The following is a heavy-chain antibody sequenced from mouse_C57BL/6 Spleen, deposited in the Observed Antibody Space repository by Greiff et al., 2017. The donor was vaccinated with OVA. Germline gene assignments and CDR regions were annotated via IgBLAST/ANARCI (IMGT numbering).Heavy chain of an antibody. Sequence: QVQLQQSGAELMKPGASVKLSCKATGYTFTGYWIEWVKQRPGHGLEWLGEILPGSGSTNYNEKFKGKATFTADTSSNTAYMQLSSLTTEDSAIYYWARLSYSNYEEGSAMDYWGQGTSVTVSS. CDR1: GYTFTGYW. CDR2: ILPGSGST. CDR3: ARLSYSNYEEGSAMDY. V-gene: IGHV1-9*01. D-gene: IGHD2-5*01. J-gene: IGHJ4*01.